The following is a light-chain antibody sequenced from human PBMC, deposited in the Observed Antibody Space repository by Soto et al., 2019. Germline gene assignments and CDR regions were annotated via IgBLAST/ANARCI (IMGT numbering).Light chain of an antibody. V-gene: IGKV3-20*01. CDR2: DIS. CDR3: QHYGGSPLYT. Sequence: EIVLTQSPGTLSLSPGERATLSCRASQSITSSHLAWYQQKPGQAPRLLIYDISRRVTGIPDRFSGSASGTDFTLTVSRLEPEDFAVYFCQHYGGSPLYTFGQGTKMEIK. CDR1: QSITSSH. J-gene: IGKJ2*01.